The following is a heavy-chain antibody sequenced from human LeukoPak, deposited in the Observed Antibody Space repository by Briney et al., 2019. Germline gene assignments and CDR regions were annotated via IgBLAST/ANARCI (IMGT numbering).Heavy chain of an antibody. Sequence: GGSLRLSCAASGFTFSSSGMSWVRQAPGKGLEWVSSISGSDDTTYYADSVKGRFTISRDNSKNTLYLQMNSLRAGDTAVYYCANNRYSSRWRGAFDVWGQGTMVTVSS. V-gene: IGHV3-23*01. CDR3: ANNRYSSRWRGAFDV. D-gene: IGHD6-13*01. CDR1: GFTFSSSG. J-gene: IGHJ3*01. CDR2: ISGSDDTT.